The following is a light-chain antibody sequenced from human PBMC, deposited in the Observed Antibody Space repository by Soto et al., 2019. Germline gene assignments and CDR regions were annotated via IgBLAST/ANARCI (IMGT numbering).Light chain of an antibody. V-gene: IGKV1-39*01. Sequence: IHMTQSPSSLSASVGDRVTITCRASQRITTYLNWYQQKPGKAPKLLISTAATLQGGVPSRFSGSGSGTDFTLAITTLQTEDVATDFCQQGYSSPYSFGQGTKLESK. J-gene: IGKJ2*01. CDR1: QRITTY. CDR3: QQGYSSPYS. CDR2: TAA.